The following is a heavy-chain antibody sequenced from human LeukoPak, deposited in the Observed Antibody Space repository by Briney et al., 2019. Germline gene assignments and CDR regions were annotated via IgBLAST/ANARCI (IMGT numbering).Heavy chain of an antibody. CDR3: ARDAQDYFDY. Sequence: SETLSLTCTVSGGSMSSSSYYWGWIRQPPGKGLEWIGSIYYSESTYQNPSLKSRVTISVDTSKNQFSLKLSSVTAADTAVYYCARDAQDYFDYWGQGTLVTVSS. CDR2: IYYSEST. J-gene: IGHJ4*02. V-gene: IGHV4-39*07. CDR1: GGSMSSSSYY.